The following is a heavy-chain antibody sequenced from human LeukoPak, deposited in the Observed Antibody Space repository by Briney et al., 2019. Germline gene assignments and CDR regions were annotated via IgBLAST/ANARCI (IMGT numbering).Heavy chain of an antibody. CDR2: IYYSGST. CDR1: GGSISGYY. V-gene: IGHV4-59*01. D-gene: IGHD4-17*01. Sequence: SETLSLTCTVSGGSISGYYWSWIRQPPGKGLEWIGYIYYSGSTNYNPSLKSRVTISVDTSKNQFSLKLSSVTAADTAVYYCASGATVTHFDYWGQGTLVTVSS. CDR3: ASGATVTHFDY. J-gene: IGHJ4*02.